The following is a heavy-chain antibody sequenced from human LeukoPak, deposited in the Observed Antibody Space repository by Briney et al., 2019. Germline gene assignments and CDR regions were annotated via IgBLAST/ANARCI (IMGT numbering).Heavy chain of an antibody. Sequence: GGSLRLSCAASGFTFSSYGMHWVRQAPGKGLEWVAVIWYDGSNKYYADSVKGRFTISRDNSKNTLYLQMNSLRAEDTAVYYCARAGQLGWFDPWGQGTLVTVSS. D-gene: IGHD6-6*01. CDR2: IWYDGSNK. CDR1: GFTFSSYG. V-gene: IGHV3-33*01. CDR3: ARAGQLGWFDP. J-gene: IGHJ5*02.